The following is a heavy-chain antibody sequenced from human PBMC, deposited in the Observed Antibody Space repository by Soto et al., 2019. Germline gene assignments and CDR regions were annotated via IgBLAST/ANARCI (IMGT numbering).Heavy chain of an antibody. J-gene: IGHJ4*02. V-gene: IGHV4-31*03. CDR1: GGSISSGGYY. D-gene: IGHD2-2*01. CDR3: AREAVVPAAPFDY. CDR2: IYYSGST. Sequence: QVQLQESGPGLVKPSQTLSLTCTVSGGSISSGGYYWSWIRQHPGKGLERIGYIYYSGSTYYIPSLKSRVTVSVDTAKNLFSLKLSSVTAADRAVYYCAREAVVPAAPFDYWGQGALVTVSS.